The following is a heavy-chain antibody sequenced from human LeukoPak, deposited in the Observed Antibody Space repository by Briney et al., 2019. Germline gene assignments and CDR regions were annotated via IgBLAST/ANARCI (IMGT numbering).Heavy chain of an antibody. CDR3: AADRVGTFDP. CDR2: IVGGSGNT. J-gene: IGHJ5*02. CDR1: GFTFTSSA. D-gene: IGHD4-23*01. Sequence: SVEVSCKASGFTFTSSAMQWVRQARGQRLEWIGWIVGGSGNTNYAQKFQERVTITRDMSTSTAYMELSSLRSEDTAVYYCAADRVGTFDPWGQGTLVTVSS. V-gene: IGHV1-58*02.